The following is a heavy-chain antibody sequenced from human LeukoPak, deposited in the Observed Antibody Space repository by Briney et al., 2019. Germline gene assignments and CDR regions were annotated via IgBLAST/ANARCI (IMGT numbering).Heavy chain of an antibody. CDR1: GYTFIDYY. V-gene: IGHV1-2*02. D-gene: IGHD3-10*01. J-gene: IGHJ5*02. Sequence: ASVKVSCKASGYTFIDYYIHWVRQAPGQGLEWMGWVGPNTGGTYYAQTFQGRVTMTSAASISTVYMELTSLTCDDTAVYYCARGSRFHPQNWFDPWGQGTLITVSS. CDR2: VGPNTGGT. CDR3: ARGSRFHPQNWFDP.